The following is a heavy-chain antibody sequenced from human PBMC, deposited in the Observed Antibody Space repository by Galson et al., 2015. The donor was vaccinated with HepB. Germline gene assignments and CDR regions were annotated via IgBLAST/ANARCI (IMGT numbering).Heavy chain of an antibody. D-gene: IGHD2-15*01. CDR2: IRSKANSYAT. Sequence: SLRLSCAASGFTFSGSAMHWVRQASGKGLEWVGRIRSKANSYATAYAASVKGRFTISRDDSKNTAYLQMNSLKTEDTAVYYCTRPADGGVSWGQGTLVTVSS. J-gene: IGHJ4*02. CDR3: TRPADGGVS. CDR1: GFTFSGSA. V-gene: IGHV3-73*01.